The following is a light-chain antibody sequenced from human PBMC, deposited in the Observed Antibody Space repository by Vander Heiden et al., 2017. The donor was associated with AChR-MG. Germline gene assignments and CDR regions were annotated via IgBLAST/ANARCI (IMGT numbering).Light chain of an antibody. CDR3: AAWDDRLNAWV. V-gene: IGLV1-36*01. Sequence: QPVLTQPPSVSEAPRQRVTISCSGSSSNIGNNAVNWYQQLPGQAPKLLIYYDDLLPSGVSDRFSGSKSGTSASLAISGLQSEDEADYYCAAWDDRLNAWVFGGGTKLTVL. CDR2: YDD. CDR1: SSNIGNNA. J-gene: IGLJ3*02.